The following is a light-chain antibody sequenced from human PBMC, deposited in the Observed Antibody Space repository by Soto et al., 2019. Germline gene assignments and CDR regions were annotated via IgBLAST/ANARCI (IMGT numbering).Light chain of an antibody. J-gene: IGKJ1*01. Sequence: AIQMTPSPSSLSASVGDRVTITCRACHDIGSVLGWYKQKPGKAPSLLIYHASVLHSGVPSRFSGSGSGTDFTITIRSLRPEDCATYYSLQEYDYPRTFGPGTTVSIK. V-gene: IGKV1-6*01. CDR1: HDIGSV. CDR2: HAS. CDR3: LQEYDYPRT.